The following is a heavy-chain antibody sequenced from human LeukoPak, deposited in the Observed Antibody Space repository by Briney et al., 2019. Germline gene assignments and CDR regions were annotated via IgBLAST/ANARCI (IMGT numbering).Heavy chain of an antibody. CDR1: GFTFSSYG. V-gene: IGHV3-30*18. D-gene: IGHD5-18*01. J-gene: IGHJ4*02. CDR3: AKDAGYSYGPFDY. CDR2: ISYDGSNK. Sequence: GRSLRLSCAASGFTFSSYGMHWVRQAPGKGLEWVAVISYDGSNKYYVDSVKGRFTISRDNSKNTLYLQMNSLRAEDTAVYYCAKDAGYSYGPFDYWGQGTLVTVSS.